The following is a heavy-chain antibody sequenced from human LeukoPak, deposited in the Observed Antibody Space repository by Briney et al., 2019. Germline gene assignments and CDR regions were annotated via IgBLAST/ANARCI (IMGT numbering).Heavy chain of an antibody. Sequence: GGSLRLSCAASGFTFNNYAMAWVRQAPGKGLEWVSAITGSGDDTYHSDSVKGRFTISRDNSKTTLYLQMNSLRAEDTAVYYCAKGSRSSRPYYFDFWGQEILVTVSS. D-gene: IGHD6-19*01. CDR1: GFTFNNYA. V-gene: IGHV3-23*01. J-gene: IGHJ4*02. CDR2: ITGSGDDT. CDR3: AKGSRSSRPYYFDF.